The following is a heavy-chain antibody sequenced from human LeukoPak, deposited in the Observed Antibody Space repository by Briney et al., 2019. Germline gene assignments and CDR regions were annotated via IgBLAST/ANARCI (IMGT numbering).Heavy chain of an antibody. CDR2: ITNNATRT. CDR3: AKDCDDSSGYCFDY. Sequence: GGSLRLSCAASGFTFSNYAMSWVRQAPGKGLEWVSSITNNATRTNYADSVKGRFAISRDDSKSTLYLQMSSLRAEDTAVYYCAKDCDDSSGYCFDYWGQGTLVTVSS. V-gene: IGHV3-23*01. J-gene: IGHJ4*02. D-gene: IGHD3-22*01. CDR1: GFTFSNYA.